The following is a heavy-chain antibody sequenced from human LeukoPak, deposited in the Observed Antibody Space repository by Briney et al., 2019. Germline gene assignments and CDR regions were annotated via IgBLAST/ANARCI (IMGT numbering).Heavy chain of an antibody. Sequence: PGGSLRLSCAASGFTFSSYEMNWVRQAPGKGLEWVSYISSSGSTIYYADSVKGRFTISRDNAKNSLYLKMNSLRAEDTAVYYCARVTVLGHFDIWGQGTMVTVSS. D-gene: IGHD2/OR15-2a*01. CDR2: ISSSGSTI. J-gene: IGHJ3*02. CDR1: GFTFSSYE. CDR3: ARVTVLGHFDI. V-gene: IGHV3-48*03.